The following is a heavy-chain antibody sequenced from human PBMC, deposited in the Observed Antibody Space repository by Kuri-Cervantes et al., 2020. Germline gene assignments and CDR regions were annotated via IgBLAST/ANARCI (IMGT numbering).Heavy chain of an antibody. CDR2: INPNSGGT. Sequence: ASVKVSCKASGYTFTGYYMHWVRQAPGQGLEWMGWINPNSGGTNYAQKFQGRVTMTTDTSTSTAYMELRSLRSDDTAVYYCARTYRYCTNGVCLPYYFDYWGQGTLVTVSS. D-gene: IGHD2-8*01. V-gene: IGHV1-2*02. J-gene: IGHJ4*02. CDR3: ARTYRYCTNGVCLPYYFDY. CDR1: GYTFTGYY.